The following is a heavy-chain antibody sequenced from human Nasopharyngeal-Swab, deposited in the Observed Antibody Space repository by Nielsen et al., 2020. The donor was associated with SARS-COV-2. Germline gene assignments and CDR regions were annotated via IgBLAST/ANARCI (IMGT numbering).Heavy chain of an antibody. D-gene: IGHD5-18*01. V-gene: IGHV3-48*02. CDR3: ARDPGYSYPYYFDY. Sequence: EGSLRLSCAASGFTFSSYSMNWVRQAPGKGLEWVSYISSSSSTMYYADSVKGRFTISRDNAKNSLYLQMNSLRDEDTAVYYCARDPGYSYPYYFDYWGRGTLVTVSS. CDR1: GFTFSSYS. CDR2: ISSSSSTM. J-gene: IGHJ4*02.